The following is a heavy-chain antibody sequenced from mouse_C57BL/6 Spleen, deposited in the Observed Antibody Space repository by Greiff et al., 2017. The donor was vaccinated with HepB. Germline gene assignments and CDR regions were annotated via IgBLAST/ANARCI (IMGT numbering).Heavy chain of an antibody. CDR1: GFNIKDYY. V-gene: IGHV14-1*01. D-gene: IGHD1-1*01. CDR3: TTCYYCSSYRGYFDV. CDR2: IDPEDGDT. Sequence: EVQLQQSGAELVRPGASVKLSCTASGFNIKDYYMHWVKQRPEQGLEWIGRIDPEDGDTEYAPKFQGKATMTADTSSNTAYLQLSSLTSEDTAVYYWTTCYYCSSYRGYFDVWGTGTTVTVSS. J-gene: IGHJ1*03.